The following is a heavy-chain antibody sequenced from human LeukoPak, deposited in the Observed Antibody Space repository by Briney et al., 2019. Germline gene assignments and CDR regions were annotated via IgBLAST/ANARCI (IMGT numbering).Heavy chain of an antibody. Sequence: GGSLRLSCAASGFTFSSYGMHWVRQAPGKGLEWVAVISYDGSNKYYADSVKGRFTISRDNSKNTLYLQMNSLRAEDTAVYYCAKEDSGYLFYYGMDVWGQGTTVTVSS. J-gene: IGHJ6*02. CDR1: GFTFSSYG. CDR3: AKEDSGYLFYYGMDV. CDR2: ISYDGSNK. D-gene: IGHD3-22*01. V-gene: IGHV3-30*18.